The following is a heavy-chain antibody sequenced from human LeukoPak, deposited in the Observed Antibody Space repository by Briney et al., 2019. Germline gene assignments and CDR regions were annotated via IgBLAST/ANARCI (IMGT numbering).Heavy chain of an antibody. CDR1: GFTFSSFG. D-gene: IGHD3-3*01. CDR3: AQSTPIRLFLEWLAGYYMDV. CDR2: ITRHGGST. V-gene: IGHV3-23*01. J-gene: IGHJ6*03. Sequence: GGSLSLSCAASGFTFSSFGMTWFRQAPGEGLEWVSAITRHGGSTYYRDSVEGRFTISRDNSKNTVYLQMNSLRAEDTAIYYCAQSTPIRLFLEWLAGYYMDVWGKGTTVTVSS.